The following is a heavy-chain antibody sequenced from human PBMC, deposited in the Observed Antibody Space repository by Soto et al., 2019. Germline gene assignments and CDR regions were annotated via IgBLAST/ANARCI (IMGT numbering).Heavy chain of an antibody. J-gene: IGHJ3*02. V-gene: IGHV1-18*01. CDR1: GYTFTSYG. D-gene: IGHD2-15*01. Sequence: ASVKVSCKASGYTFTSYGISWVRQAPGQGLEWMGWISAYNGNTNYAQKLQGRVTMTTDTSTSTAYMELRSLRSDDTAVYYCARDWCTVVTDAFDIWGQGKMVTVSS. CDR3: ARDWCTVVTDAFDI. CDR2: ISAYNGNT.